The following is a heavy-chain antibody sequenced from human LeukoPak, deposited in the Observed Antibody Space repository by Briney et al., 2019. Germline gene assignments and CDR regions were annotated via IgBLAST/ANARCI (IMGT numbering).Heavy chain of an antibody. Sequence: SETLSLTCTVSGGAISSYDWSWIRQPPGQGLKWCRYICYSGSTNSNPSLNTPVTISLDQSKNQFSLKPSSVAAAATAVHYCASVIVGAPTLFDYWGQGTLVTVSS. D-gene: IGHD1-26*01. CDR2: ICYSGST. CDR3: ASVIVGAPTLFDY. CDR1: GGAISSYD. V-gene: IGHV4-59*03. J-gene: IGHJ4*02.